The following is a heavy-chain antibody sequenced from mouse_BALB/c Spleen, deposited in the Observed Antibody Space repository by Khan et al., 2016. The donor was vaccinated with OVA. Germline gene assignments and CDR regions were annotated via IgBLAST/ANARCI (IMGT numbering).Heavy chain of an antibody. D-gene: IGHD2-1*01. V-gene: IGHV3-2*02. J-gene: IGHJ4*01. CDR3: ARGRGNMDY. Sequence: EVQLVESGPGLVKPSQSLSLTCTVTGYSITSDYAWNWIRQFPGNKLEWMGYISYSGSTSYNPSLKSRISITRDTSKNQFFLQLNSVTTEDTATYYYARGRGNMDYWGQGTSVTVSS. CDR2: ISYSGST. CDR1: GYSITSDYA.